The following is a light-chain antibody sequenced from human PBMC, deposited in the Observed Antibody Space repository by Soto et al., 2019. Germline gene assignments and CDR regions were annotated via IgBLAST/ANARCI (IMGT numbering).Light chain of an antibody. CDR2: AAS. V-gene: IGKV1-39*01. J-gene: IGKJ1*01. CDR3: QQSYSTPRT. Sequence: DIQMPQSPSSLSASVGDRVTIACRASQRISSHLNWYQQKPGEAPNLLIYAASNLQSGVPSRFSGSGSGTDFTLTISSLQPEDFATYYCQQSYSTPRTFGQGTKVEIK. CDR1: QRISSH.